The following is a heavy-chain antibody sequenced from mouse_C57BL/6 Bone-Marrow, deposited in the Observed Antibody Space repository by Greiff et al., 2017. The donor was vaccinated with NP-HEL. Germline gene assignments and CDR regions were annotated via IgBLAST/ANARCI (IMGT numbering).Heavy chain of an antibody. Sequence: VKLVESGAELMKPGASVKLSCKATGYTFTGYWIEWVKQRPGHGLEWIGEILPGSGSTNYNEKFKGKATFTAATSSNTAYMQRSSLTTEDSASYYCASEGSSYGFAYWGQGTLVTVSA. CDR3: ASEGSSYGFAY. CDR2: ILPGSGST. J-gene: IGHJ3*01. D-gene: IGHD1-1*01. CDR1: GYTFTGYW. V-gene: IGHV1-9*01.